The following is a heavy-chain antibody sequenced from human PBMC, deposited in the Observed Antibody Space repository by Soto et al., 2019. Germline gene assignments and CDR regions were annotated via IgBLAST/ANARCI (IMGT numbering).Heavy chain of an antibody. CDR3: VKKIPKTGTTFGF. CDR2: ISGSGDDT. J-gene: IGHJ4*02. Sequence: GGSLRLSCVASGFTFSNFAMAWVRQAPGEGLEWVSAISGSGDDTFYADSMKGRFTISRDNSKDTLYLQINSLRAEDTAVYYCVKKIPKTGTTFGFWGQGILVTVS. CDR1: GFTFSNFA. D-gene: IGHD1-1*01. V-gene: IGHV3-23*01.